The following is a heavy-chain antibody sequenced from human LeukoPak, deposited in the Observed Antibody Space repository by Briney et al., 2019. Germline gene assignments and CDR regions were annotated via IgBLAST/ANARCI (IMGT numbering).Heavy chain of an antibody. Sequence: ASVKVSCKASGYTFTSYGISWVRQAPGQGLEWMGWISVYYGNTNYAQKLQGRVTMTTDTSTSTAYMELRSLRSDDTAVYYCARDGPFRRTRPFYYFDYWGQGTLVTVSS. D-gene: IGHD2/OR15-2a*01. J-gene: IGHJ4*02. CDR3: ARDGPFRRTRPFYYFDY. CDR1: GYTFTSYG. V-gene: IGHV1-18*01. CDR2: ISVYYGNT.